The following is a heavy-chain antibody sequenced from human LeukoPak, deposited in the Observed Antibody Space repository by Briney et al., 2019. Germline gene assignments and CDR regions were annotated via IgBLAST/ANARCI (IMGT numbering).Heavy chain of an antibody. CDR2: VTTGDGNT. J-gene: IGHJ4*02. V-gene: IGHV3-23*01. CDR3: AKDGGLWVSAHWGDS. Sequence: GGSLRLSCTASGFTFSSYTMTWVRQAPGKGLKWVSTVTTGDGNTYYADSVKGRFTVSRDDSKNTLYLQMNSLRAEDTAVYYCAKDGGLWVSAHWGDSWGRGTLVTVSS. D-gene: IGHD7-27*01. CDR1: GFTFSSYT.